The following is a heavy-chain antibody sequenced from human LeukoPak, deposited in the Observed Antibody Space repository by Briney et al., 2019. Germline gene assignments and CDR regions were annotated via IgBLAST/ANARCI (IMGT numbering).Heavy chain of an antibody. CDR3: ARGGNIVVVPAAIPFDY. CDR2: INHSGST. CDR1: GGSFRGYY. Sequence: SETLSLTCAVYGGSFRGYYWSWIRQPPGKGLEWIGEINHSGSTNYNPSLKSRVTISVDTSKNQFSLKLSSVTAADTAVYYCARGGNIVVVPAAIPFDYWGQGTLVTVSS. D-gene: IGHD2-2*01. V-gene: IGHV4-34*01. J-gene: IGHJ4*02.